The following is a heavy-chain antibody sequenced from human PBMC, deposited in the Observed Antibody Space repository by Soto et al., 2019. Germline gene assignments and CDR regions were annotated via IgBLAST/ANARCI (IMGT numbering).Heavy chain of an antibody. V-gene: IGHV4-31*03. D-gene: IGHD3-3*01. J-gene: IGHJ6*03. CDR1: GGSISSGGYY. CDR3: ARAPSVLRFLEWIGETYYYYSMDV. Sequence: SETLSLTCTVSGGSISSGGYYWSWIRQHPGKGLEWIGYIYYSGSTYYNPSLKSRVTISVDTSKNQFSLKLSSVTAADTAVYYCARAPSVLRFLEWIGETYYYYSMDVWGKGTTVTVSS. CDR2: IYYSGST.